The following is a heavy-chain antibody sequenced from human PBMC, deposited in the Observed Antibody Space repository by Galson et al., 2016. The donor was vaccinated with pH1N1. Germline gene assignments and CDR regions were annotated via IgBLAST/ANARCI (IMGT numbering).Heavy chain of an antibody. CDR1: GYTFTDFY. D-gene: IGHD3-22*01. J-gene: IGHJ4*02. CDR2: INPNNGDT. V-gene: IGHV1-2*02. Sequence: SVKVSCKASGYTFTDFYIHWVRQTPRQGLEWMGWINPNNGDTNYAQNFQGRVTMTRDTSISTAYMEMSSLGSDDTALYYCVRVLHYYDTSLLSWGQGTLVTVSS. CDR3: VRVLHYYDTSLLS.